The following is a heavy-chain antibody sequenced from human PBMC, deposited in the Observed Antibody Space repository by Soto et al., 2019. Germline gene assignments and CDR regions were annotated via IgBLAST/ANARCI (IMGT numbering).Heavy chain of an antibody. CDR3: VREIIAVMGAIRSFDP. D-gene: IGHD6-19*01. CDR1: GFTSTPHW. J-gene: IGHJ5*02. V-gene: IGHV3-74*01. Sequence: EVQLVESGGTLVQPGGPLRLSCAASGFTSTPHWMHWVRQAPGTGPVWVSRINGDGTSIVYPDSVKGRFTISRDNAKNSVFLQMHSLRVEDTAVYYCVREIIAVMGAIRSFDPWGKGTVVTVSS. CDR2: INGDGTSI.